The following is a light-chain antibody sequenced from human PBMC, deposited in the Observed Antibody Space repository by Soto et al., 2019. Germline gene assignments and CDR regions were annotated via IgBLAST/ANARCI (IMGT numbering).Light chain of an antibody. V-gene: IGKV1-5*03. Sequence: DIQMTQSPSTLSASVGDRVTITCRASQSISSWLAWYQQKPGKAPKLLIYKASSLESGVPSRCSGSGSGTEFTLTISSLQPDDFATYYCQHYNSYSQTFGQGTRLEIK. J-gene: IGKJ1*01. CDR3: QHYNSYSQT. CDR1: QSISSW. CDR2: KAS.